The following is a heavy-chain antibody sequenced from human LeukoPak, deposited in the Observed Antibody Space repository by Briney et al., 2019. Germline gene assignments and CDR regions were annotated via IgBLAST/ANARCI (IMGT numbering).Heavy chain of an antibody. D-gene: IGHD6-19*01. Sequence: PGRSLRLSCAASGFSFDDNAMHWVRQVPGKGLEWVSGITWNSAPIGYADSVKGRFTISRDNSKNSLYLQMNSLTVEDTAVYYCAKNRSGWYYLDYWGQGTLLTVSS. V-gene: IGHV3-9*01. CDR2: ITWNSAPI. J-gene: IGHJ4*02. CDR3: AKNRSGWYYLDY. CDR1: GFSFDDNA.